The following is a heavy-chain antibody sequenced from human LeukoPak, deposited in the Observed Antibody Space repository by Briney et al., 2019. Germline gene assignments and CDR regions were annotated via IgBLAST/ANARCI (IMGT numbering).Heavy chain of an antibody. CDR3: ARGAFGGVIVIND. D-gene: IGHD3-16*02. J-gene: IGHJ4*02. CDR2: IYHSGST. CDR1: GYSISSGYY. Sequence: PSETLSLTCTVSGYSISSGYYWGWIRPPPGKGLEWIGSIYHSGSTYYNPSLKSRVTISVDRSKNQFSLKLSSVTAADTAVYYCARGAFGGVIVINDWGQGTLVTVSS. V-gene: IGHV4-38-2*02.